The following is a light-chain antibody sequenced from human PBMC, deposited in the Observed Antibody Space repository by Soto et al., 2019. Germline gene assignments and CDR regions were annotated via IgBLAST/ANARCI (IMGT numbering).Light chain of an antibody. J-gene: IGKJ1*01. CDR1: QSINIW. Sequence: DIELTQSPSTLSASVGDRDTIPCRASQSINIWLAWYQQKPGKAPKILIYDASSLQSGVPSRFSGSGSGTDCTLTIGSLQPEDFETYYCQQSYSNPWTFGQGTKVDIK. V-gene: IGKV1-39*01. CDR2: DAS. CDR3: QQSYSNPWT.